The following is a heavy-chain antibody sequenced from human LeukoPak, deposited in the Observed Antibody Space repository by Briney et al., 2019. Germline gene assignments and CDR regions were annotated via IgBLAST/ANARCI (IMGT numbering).Heavy chain of an antibody. D-gene: IGHD1-7*01. CDR3: ARDQLVWNSRLDAFDI. J-gene: IGHJ3*02. Sequence: GASLKISCKYSGYSFSSYWICWLRQLGGKGLEWMGIIHRGDSDTRSSPYFQRQLTIQADKSISTAYLHWSSLKDSDIAMYYCARDQLVWNSRLDAFDIWVQGRMVSDCS. V-gene: IGHV5-51*01. CDR1: GYSFSSYW. CDR2: IHRGDSDT.